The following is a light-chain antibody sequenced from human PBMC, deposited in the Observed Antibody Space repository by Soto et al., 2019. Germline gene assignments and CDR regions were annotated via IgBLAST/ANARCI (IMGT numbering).Light chain of an antibody. CDR2: GAS. Sequence: EIVLTQSPGTLSLSPGERATLSCRASQSVSSTYLAWYQQKPGQAPRLLIYGASSRATGIPDRFSGSGSGTDFTLTSNRLEPEDFAVYYCQQYDRSALTFGGGTKVEIK. CDR3: QQYDRSALT. CDR1: QSVSSTY. J-gene: IGKJ4*01. V-gene: IGKV3-20*01.